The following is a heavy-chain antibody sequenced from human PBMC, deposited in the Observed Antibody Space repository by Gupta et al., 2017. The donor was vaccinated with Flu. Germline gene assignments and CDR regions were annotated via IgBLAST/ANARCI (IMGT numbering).Heavy chain of an antibody. CDR2: ISAYNGNT. CDR3: ARSGRFCSSTSCPLKYYYYMDV. J-gene: IGHJ6*03. Sequence: QVQLVQSGAEVKKPGASVKVSCKASGYTFTSYGISWVRQSPGQGLEWMGWISAYNGNTNYAQKLQGRVTMTTDTSTSTAYMELRSLRSDDTAVYYCARSGRFCSSTSCPLKYYYYMDVWGKGTTVTVSS. D-gene: IGHD2-2*01. CDR1: GYTFTSYG. V-gene: IGHV1-18*01.